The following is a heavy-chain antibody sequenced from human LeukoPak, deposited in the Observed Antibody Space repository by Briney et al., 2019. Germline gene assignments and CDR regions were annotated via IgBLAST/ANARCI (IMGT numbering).Heavy chain of an antibody. Sequence: ASVKVSCKASGYTFTGYYMHWVRQAPGQGLEWMGWINPNSGGTNYAQKFQGRVTMTRDTSISTAYMELSRLRSDDTAVYYCASPEDYGGGSGWLDYWGQGTLVTVSS. CDR2: INPNSGGT. CDR1: GYTFTGYY. D-gene: IGHD4-23*01. V-gene: IGHV1-2*02. CDR3: ASPEDYGGGSGWLDY. J-gene: IGHJ4*02.